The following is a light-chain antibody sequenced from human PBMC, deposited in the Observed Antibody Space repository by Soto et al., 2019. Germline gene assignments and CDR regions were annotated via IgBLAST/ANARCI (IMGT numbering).Light chain of an antibody. CDR1: QGISSY. CDR3: HQLKSFPFT. J-gene: IGKJ5*01. V-gene: IGKV1-9*01. CDR2: TAS. Sequence: DIQLTQSPSFLSASVGDRVTITCRASQGISSYLAWYQLKPGKAPKLLISTASTLESGVPSRFSGSGSGAEFTLTISSLLPEDFATYLCHQLKSFPFTFGQGTRLEIK.